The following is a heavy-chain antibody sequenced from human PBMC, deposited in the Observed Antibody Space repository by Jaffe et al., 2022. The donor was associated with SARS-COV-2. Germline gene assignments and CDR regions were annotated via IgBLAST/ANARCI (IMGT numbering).Heavy chain of an antibody. CDR2: IYTGGYT. J-gene: IGHJ6*02. D-gene: IGHD3-10*01. V-gene: IGHV3-66*02. Sequence: ELQLVESGGGLVQPGGSLRLSCEVSGFTVTSNYMSWVRQAPGKGLEWVSVIYTGGYTNYADSVKGRFSISRDNSKNTLHLQMNRLRAEDTAMYYCARESRDDYHYYGLDVWGQGTTVTVSS. CDR3: ARESRDDYHYYGLDV. CDR1: GFTVTSNY.